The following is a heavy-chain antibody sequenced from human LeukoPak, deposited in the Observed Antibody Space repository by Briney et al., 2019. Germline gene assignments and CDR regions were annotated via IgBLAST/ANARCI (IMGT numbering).Heavy chain of an antibody. J-gene: IGHJ6*02. V-gene: IGHV1-2*02. D-gene: IGHD3-3*01. CDR1: GYTFTGYY. CDR2: INPNSGGT. CDR3: ARDAPHRVDAYYYDGMDG. Sequence: GASVKVSCKASGYTFTGYYMHWVRQAPGQGLEWMGWINPNSGGTNYAQKFQGRVTMTRDTSISTAYMELSRLRSDDTAVYYCARDAPHRVDAYYYDGMDGWGQGTTVTVSS.